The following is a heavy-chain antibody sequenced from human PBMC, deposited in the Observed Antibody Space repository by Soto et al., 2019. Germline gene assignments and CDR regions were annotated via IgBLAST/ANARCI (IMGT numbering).Heavy chain of an antibody. Sequence: PSQTLSLTCAISGDTVSSNRAAWNWIRQSPSRGLEWLGRTFYNSQWYNDYAESVKSRIIINPDTSKNLFSLHLKSVTPEDMAVYFCARDLDSGTYPLPFDFWRPGTLVTVSS. V-gene: IGHV6-1*01. J-gene: IGHJ4*02. CDR1: GDTVSSNRAA. CDR3: ARDLDSGTYPLPFDF. D-gene: IGHD1-26*01. CDR2: TFYNSQWYN.